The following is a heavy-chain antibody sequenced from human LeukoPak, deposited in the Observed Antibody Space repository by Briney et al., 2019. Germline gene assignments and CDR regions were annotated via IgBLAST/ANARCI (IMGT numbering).Heavy chain of an antibody. CDR2: IKQDGSER. D-gene: IGHD6-19*01. CDR1: GFTFSNYW. V-gene: IGHV3-7*03. J-gene: IGHJ3*01. CDR3: AKSAAHSGGGVFDV. Sequence: GGSLRLSCAASGFTFSNYWMSWIRQAPGKGLEWVANIKQDGSERHFVDSVRGRFTISRDNAKNSLYLQMNSLRAEDMALYYCAKSAAHSGGGVFDVWGQGTMVTVSS.